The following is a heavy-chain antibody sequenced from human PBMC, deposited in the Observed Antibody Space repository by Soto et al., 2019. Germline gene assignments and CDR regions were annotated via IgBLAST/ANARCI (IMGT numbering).Heavy chain of an antibody. D-gene: IGHD2-2*02. J-gene: IGHJ6*02. CDR1: GYTFTSYG. CDR2: ISAYNGNT. Sequence: QVQLVQSGAEVKKPGASVKVSCKASGYTFTSYGISWVRQAPGQGLEWMGWISAYNGNTNYAQKLQGRVTMTPDTATSTAYMELRSLRSDDTAVYYCARAHLDIVVVPAAKPYYYGMDVWGQGTTVTVSS. CDR3: ARAHLDIVVVPAAKPYYYGMDV. V-gene: IGHV1-18*01.